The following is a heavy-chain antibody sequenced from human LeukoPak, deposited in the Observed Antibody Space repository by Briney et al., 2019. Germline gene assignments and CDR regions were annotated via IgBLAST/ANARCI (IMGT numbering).Heavy chain of an antibody. J-gene: IGHJ4*02. Sequence: SQTLSLTCTVSGGSISSGDYYWSWIRQPPGKGLEWIGYIYYSGSTYYNPSLKSRVTISVDTSKNQFSLKLGSVTAADTAVYYCARHDYGGKDNDYWGQGTLVTVSS. V-gene: IGHV4-30-4*08. D-gene: IGHD4-23*01. CDR1: GGSISSGDYY. CDR3: ARHDYGGKDNDY. CDR2: IYYSGST.